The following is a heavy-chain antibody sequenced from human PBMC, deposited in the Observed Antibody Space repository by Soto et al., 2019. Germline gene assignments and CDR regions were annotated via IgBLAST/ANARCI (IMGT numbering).Heavy chain of an antibody. J-gene: IGHJ4*02. CDR1: GGTFSSYA. Sequence: SVKVSCKASGGTFSSYAISWVRQAPGQGLEWMGGIIPIFGTANYAQKFQGRVTITADESTSTAYMELSSLRSEDTAVYYCARSIAAAGTLDYWGQGTLVTVSS. CDR2: IIPIFGTA. CDR3: ARSIAAAGTLDY. V-gene: IGHV1-69*13. D-gene: IGHD6-13*01.